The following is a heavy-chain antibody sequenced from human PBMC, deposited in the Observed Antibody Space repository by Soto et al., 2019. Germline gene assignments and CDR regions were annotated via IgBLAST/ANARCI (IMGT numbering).Heavy chain of an antibody. D-gene: IGHD3-10*01. Sequence: ASVNVSCKASALTFTSSACQWVRQARGQRLEWIGWIVVGSGNTNYAQKFQERVTITRDMSTSTAYMELSSLRSDDTAGYYCATNYVGCGWELPYYCDGMDVWGQGTTVTVS. CDR2: IVVGSGNT. CDR1: ALTFTSSA. CDR3: ATNYVGCGWELPYYCDGMDV. V-gene: IGHV1-58*01. J-gene: IGHJ6*02.